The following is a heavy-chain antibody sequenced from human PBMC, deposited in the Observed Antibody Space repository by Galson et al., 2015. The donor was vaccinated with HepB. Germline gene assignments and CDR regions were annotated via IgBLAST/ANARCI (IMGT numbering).Heavy chain of an antibody. J-gene: IGHJ4*02. CDR1: GFTFSNYA. V-gene: IGHV3-7*01. CDR3: ARHKVNTAAREY. Sequence: SLRLSCAASGFTFSNYAMSWVRQAPGKGLEWVANIAEDGSDKYYVDSVKGRFSISRDNGKSSLFLQMNSLRAEDTAVYYCARHKVNTAAREYWGQGTLVTVSS. D-gene: IGHD5-18*01. CDR2: IAEDGSDK.